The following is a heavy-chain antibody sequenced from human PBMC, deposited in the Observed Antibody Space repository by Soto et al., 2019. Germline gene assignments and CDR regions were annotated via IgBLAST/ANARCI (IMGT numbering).Heavy chain of an antibody. J-gene: IGHJ4*02. D-gene: IGHD2-15*01. CDR1: GFTLSSYG. CDR3: AKADYSQTYFDY. V-gene: IGHV3-30*18. CDR2: ISYDGSNK. Sequence: QVQLVESGGGVVQPGRSLRLSCAASGFTLSSYGMHWVLQAPGKGLEWVAVISYDGSNKYYADSVKGRFIISRDNSKNTLYLQMNSLRAEDTAVYYCAKADYSQTYFDYWGQGTLVTVSS.